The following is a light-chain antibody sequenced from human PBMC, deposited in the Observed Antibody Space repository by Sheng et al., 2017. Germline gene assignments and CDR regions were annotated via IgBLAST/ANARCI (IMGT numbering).Light chain of an antibody. Sequence: DIQMTQSPSTLSASVGDRVTITCRASQSISNWLAWYQQKPGKAPKLLIYKASTLEGGVPSRFSGSGSGTEFALTISSLQPDDFATYYCQQYYSNPRGLTFGGGTKVEI. CDR1: QSISNW. V-gene: IGKV1-5*03. J-gene: IGKJ4*01. CDR2: KAS. CDR3: QQYYSNPRGLT.